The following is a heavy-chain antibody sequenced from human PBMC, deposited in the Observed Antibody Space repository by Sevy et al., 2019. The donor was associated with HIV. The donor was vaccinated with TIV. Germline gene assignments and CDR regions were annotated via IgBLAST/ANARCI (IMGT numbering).Heavy chain of an antibody. J-gene: IGHJ4*02. CDR3: ARGYSSGWYYFDY. V-gene: IGHV4-61*01. Sequence: SETLSLTCTVSGGSVSSGSYYWSWIRQPPGKGLEWIGYIYHSGSTNYNPYLKSRVTISVDTSKNQFSLKLSSVTAADTAVYYCARGYSSGWYYFDYWGQGTLVTVSS. CDR1: GGSVSSGSYY. CDR2: IYHSGST. D-gene: IGHD6-19*01.